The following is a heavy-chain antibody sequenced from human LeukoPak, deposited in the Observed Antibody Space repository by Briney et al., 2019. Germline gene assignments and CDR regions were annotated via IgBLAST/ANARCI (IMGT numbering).Heavy chain of an antibody. CDR2: IRAKDYGGTT. CDR1: GFHFWDFP. J-gene: IGHJ4*02. Sequence: PGGSLKLSFAGSGFHFWDFPMTWVRQAPGKGVEWVGYIRAKDYGGTTEYAASVKGRFTISRDDSKRIAYLQMNSLQTEDTGIYYCTRGSGRFEYWGQGALVTVSS. D-gene: IGHD2-15*01. V-gene: IGHV3-49*02. CDR3: TRGSGRFEY.